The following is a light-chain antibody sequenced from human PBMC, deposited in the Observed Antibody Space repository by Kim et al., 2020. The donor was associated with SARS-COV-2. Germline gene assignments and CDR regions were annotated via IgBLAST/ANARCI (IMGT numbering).Light chain of an antibody. V-gene: IGKV4-1*01. CDR2: CAS. CDR1: PTFLFSSDITTY. Sequence: TCLSFPTFLFSSDITTYLAWYPQNPGQPPNLLIYCASARASGVPSRFSGSGSGTDFTLTIPSLQADDFAIYYCQQYYSSPLTFGQGTRLQIK. CDR3: QQYYSSPLT. J-gene: IGKJ5*01.